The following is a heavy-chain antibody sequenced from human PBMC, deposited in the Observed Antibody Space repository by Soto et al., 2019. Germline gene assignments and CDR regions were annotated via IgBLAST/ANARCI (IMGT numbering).Heavy chain of an antibody. V-gene: IGHV3-9*01. CDR2: VSPTGDTV. CDR1: GFRFEQYV. Sequence: VQVVASGGGLVQPGRSLRLSCAVSGFRFEQYVMHWVRQAPGKGLVCVSTVSPTGDTVAYADSLEGRFTVSRDNAKKSLYLQMNRHKGEDTAFYYCLKDAPNGSIDDWGQGTLVTVSS. CDR3: LKDAPNGSIDD. D-gene: IGHD3-10*01. J-gene: IGHJ4*02.